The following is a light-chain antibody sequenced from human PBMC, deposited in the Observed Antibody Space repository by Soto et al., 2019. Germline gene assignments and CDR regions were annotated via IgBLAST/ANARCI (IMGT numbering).Light chain of an antibody. Sequence: QSALTQPPSASGSPGQSVTISCTGTSSDVGGYNYVSWYQQHPGKAPKLMIYDVSKRPSGVPDRFSGSKPGNTASLTVSGLQAEDEADYYCSSYAGSTVVFGGGTKLTVL. CDR2: DVS. V-gene: IGLV2-8*01. J-gene: IGLJ2*01. CDR1: SSDVGGYNY. CDR3: SSYAGSTVV.